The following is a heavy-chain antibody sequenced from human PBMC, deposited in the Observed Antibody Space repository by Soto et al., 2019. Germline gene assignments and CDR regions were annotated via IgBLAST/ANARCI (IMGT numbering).Heavy chain of an antibody. D-gene: IGHD3-3*01. V-gene: IGHV4-61*08. J-gene: IGHJ4*02. Sequence: PSETLSLTCTVSGGSISSGGYYWIWIRQHPGKGLEWIGYIYFSGSTNYNPSLKSRVTIFVDTSKNQFSLNLTSVTASDTAVYFCARGSRSGYYAYWGQGTLVTVSS. CDR3: ARGSRSGYYAY. CDR2: IYFSGST. CDR1: GGSISSGGYY.